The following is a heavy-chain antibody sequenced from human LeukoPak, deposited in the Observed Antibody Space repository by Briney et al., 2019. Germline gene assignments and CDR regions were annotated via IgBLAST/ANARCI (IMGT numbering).Heavy chain of an antibody. CDR2: IRSKAYGGTT. J-gene: IGHJ4*02. V-gene: IGHV3-49*04. CDR1: GFTFGDYA. D-gene: IGHD6-19*01. CDR3: TRGTAVAGTLNFDY. Sequence: GGSLRLSCTASGFTFGDYAMSWVRQAPGKGLEWVGFIRSKAYGGTTEYAASVKGRFTISRDDSKSIAYLQMNSLKTEDTAVYYCTRGTAVAGTLNFDYWGQGTLVTVSS.